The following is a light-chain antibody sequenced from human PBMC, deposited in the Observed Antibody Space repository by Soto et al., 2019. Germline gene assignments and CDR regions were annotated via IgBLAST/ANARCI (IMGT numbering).Light chain of an antibody. CDR2: GAS. CDR1: QSVSSN. Sequence: EIVMTQSPATLSVSPGERATLSCRASQSVSSNLAWYQQKPGQAPRLLIYGASTRATGIPARFSGSGSGTEFTLTISSLQSEDFAVYYCQQYNNWNPPITFGGGTKVEIK. J-gene: IGKJ4*01. V-gene: IGKV3-15*01. CDR3: QQYNNWNPPIT.